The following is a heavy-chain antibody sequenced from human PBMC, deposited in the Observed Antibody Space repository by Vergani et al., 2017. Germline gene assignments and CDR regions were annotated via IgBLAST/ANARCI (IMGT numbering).Heavy chain of an antibody. V-gene: IGHV3-33*01. J-gene: IGHJ6*03. CDR2: IYYDGSKK. CDR3: VREGSYCGSTTCRNPSYVYYYHMDV. CDR1: GFTFSTYA. D-gene: IGHD2-21*01. Sequence: QVQLVESGGGVVQPRRSLRLSCTSSGFTFSTYAMHWVRQAPGKGLEWVAIIYYDGSKKYYADSVKGRFTISRDNSRNTLDLLMSSLRAEDTAIYYCVREGSYCGSTTCRNPSYVYYYHMDVWGEGTTVTVSS.